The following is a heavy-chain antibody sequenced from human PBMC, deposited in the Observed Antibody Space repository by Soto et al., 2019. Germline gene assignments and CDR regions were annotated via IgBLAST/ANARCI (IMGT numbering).Heavy chain of an antibody. CDR1: GGTFNNYV. J-gene: IGHJ4*02. CDR3: VRGRYYYDSSGHYAFDY. CDR2: IIPNIGTT. D-gene: IGHD3-22*01. Sequence: SVKVSCKPSGGTFNNYVINWVRQAPGQGLEWMAGIIPNIGTTNYAQKFQGRVTITAVELTRTSYMELSSLRSEDTAVYYCVRGRYYYDSSGHYAFDYWGQGTLVTVSS. V-gene: IGHV1-69*13.